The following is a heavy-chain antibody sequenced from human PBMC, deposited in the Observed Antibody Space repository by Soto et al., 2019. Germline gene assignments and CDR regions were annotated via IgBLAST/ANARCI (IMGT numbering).Heavy chain of an antibody. CDR2: MSGGGETT. J-gene: IGHJ4*02. CDR1: GLTFSRYA. Sequence: EVQLLESGGGLVQPGGSLGLSCAASGLTFSRYAMTWVRQAPGKGLEGVSAMSGGGETTYYADSVKGRFTISRDNSRNTLYLQMNSLRAEDTAAYYCTKWHMYYYDSRGFSVLDCWGRGPLVTVSS. CDR3: TKWHMYYYDSRGFSVLDC. D-gene: IGHD3-22*01. V-gene: IGHV3-23*01.